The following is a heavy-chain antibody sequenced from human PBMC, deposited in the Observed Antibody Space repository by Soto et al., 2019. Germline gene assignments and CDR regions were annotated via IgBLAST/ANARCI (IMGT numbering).Heavy chain of an antibody. CDR1: GYSFTNYG. J-gene: IGHJ6*03. D-gene: IGHD6-19*01. CDR3: ARDRVGAPPVAGNTHYYYYMDG. V-gene: IGHV1-18*01. Sequence: QDQLVQSGVEVKKPGASVKVSCKASGYSFTNYGITWVRQAPGQGFEWMGWISAYNGNTKYAQKLQGRVTMTTDASTRSAYLEWRSLTSDDTAVYYCARDRVGAPPVAGNTHYYYYMDGWGKGTTVTVYS. CDR2: ISAYNGNT.